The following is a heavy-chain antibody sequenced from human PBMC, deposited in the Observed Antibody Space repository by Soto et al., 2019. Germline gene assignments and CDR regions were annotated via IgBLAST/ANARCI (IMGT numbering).Heavy chain of an antibody. D-gene: IGHD6-13*01. CDR3: VACYTTSWSDYYFDS. CDR1: GFSVSDKD. V-gene: IGHV3-53*01. Sequence: VRLMESGGGLIHPGGSLRLSCAASGFSVSDKDMSWVRQAPGKGLEWVSVLYSGDTTYYADSVKGRFIISRDDSKNTLHLQLNRLRGDDTAVYYCVACYTTSWSDYYFDSWGQGSLVTVSS. CDR2: LYSGDTT. J-gene: IGHJ4*02.